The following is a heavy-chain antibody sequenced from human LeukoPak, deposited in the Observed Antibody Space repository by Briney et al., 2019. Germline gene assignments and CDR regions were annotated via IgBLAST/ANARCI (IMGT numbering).Heavy chain of an antibody. Sequence: GGSLRLSCAASGFTFDDYAMHWVRQAPGKGLEWVAGIKDDGSEKYYVDSVKGRFTISRDNAKNSLYLRMNSLRAEDTAVYYCAKDRGGSYTLSLDYWGQGTLVTVSS. J-gene: IGHJ4*02. CDR2: IKDDGSEK. V-gene: IGHV3-7*03. CDR1: GFTFDDYA. CDR3: AKDRGGSYTLSLDY. D-gene: IGHD1-26*01.